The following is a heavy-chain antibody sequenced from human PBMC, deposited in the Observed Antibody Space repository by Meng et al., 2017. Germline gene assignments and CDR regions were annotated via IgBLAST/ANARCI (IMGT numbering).Heavy chain of an antibody. D-gene: IGHD3-16*02. V-gene: IGHV4-4*07. Sequence: GSLRLSCTVSGGPISSYYWSWIRQPAGKGLEWIGRIYTSGSTNYNPSLKSRVTMSVDTSKNQFSLKLSSVTAADTAVYYCAREETYYDYVWGSYRYAFDIWGQGTMVTVSS. J-gene: IGHJ3*02. CDR1: GGPISSYY. CDR2: IYTSGST. CDR3: AREETYYDYVWGSYRYAFDI.